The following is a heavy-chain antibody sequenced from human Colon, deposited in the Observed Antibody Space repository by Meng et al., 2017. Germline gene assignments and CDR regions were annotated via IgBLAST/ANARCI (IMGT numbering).Heavy chain of an antibody. D-gene: IGHD3-10*01. CDR2: IRSKAYGGTI. Sequence: GESLKISCTASGFTFGDYAMSWARQVPGKGLEWVSFIRSKAYGGTIEYAASVKGRITISRDDSKSIAYLQMNSLKTEDTAVYYCIRGQRGDYWGQGTLVTVSS. CDR3: IRGQRGDY. V-gene: IGHV3-49*04. J-gene: IGHJ4*02. CDR1: GFTFGDYA.